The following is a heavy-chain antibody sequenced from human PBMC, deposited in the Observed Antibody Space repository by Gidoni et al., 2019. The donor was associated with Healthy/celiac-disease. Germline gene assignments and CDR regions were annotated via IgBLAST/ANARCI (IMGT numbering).Heavy chain of an antibody. J-gene: IGHJ4*02. D-gene: IGHD3-3*01. CDR3: TTDRRCDFWSGYYMGCYFDY. CDR1: GVTFSHAW. CDR2: SKSKTDGGTT. V-gene: IGHV3-15*01. Sequence: EVQLVASGGGLGKPGGSLRLSCAASGVTFSHAWMSWDRQAPGKGLEWVGRSKSKTDGGTTDYAAPVKGRFTISRDDSKNTLYLQMNSLKTEDTAVYYCTTDRRCDFWSGYYMGCYFDYWGQGTLVTVSS.